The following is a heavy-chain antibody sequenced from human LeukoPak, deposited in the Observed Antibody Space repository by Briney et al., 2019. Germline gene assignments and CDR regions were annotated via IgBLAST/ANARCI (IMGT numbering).Heavy chain of an antibody. J-gene: IGHJ4*02. D-gene: IGHD3-22*01. V-gene: IGHV4-39*07. CDR3: ARIFTDSGSYYSEY. CDR1: GGSISSSSYY. Sequence: PSETLSLTCTVSGGSISSSSYYWGWIRQPPGKGLEWIGSIYYSGSTYYNPSLKSRVTISVDTSKNQFSLKLKSVTTADTAVYYCARIFTDSGSYYSEYWGQGTLVTVSS. CDR2: IYYSGST.